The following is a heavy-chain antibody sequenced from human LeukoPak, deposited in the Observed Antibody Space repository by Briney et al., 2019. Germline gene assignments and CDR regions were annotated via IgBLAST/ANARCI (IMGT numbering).Heavy chain of an antibody. J-gene: IGHJ3*02. D-gene: IGHD5-12*01. Sequence: PGGSLRLSCAASGLTVSSKDMSWVRQAPGKGLEWVSVIYSGGSTYYADSVKGRFTISGDNSKNTLYLQMNSLRAEDTAVYYCATLARYAFDIWGQGTMVTVSS. CDR3: ATLARYAFDI. V-gene: IGHV3-53*01. CDR2: IYSGGST. CDR1: GLTVSSKD.